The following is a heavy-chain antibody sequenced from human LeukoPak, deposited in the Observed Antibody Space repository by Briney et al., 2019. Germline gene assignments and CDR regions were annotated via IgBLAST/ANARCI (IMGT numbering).Heavy chain of an antibody. Sequence: SETLSLTCTVSGGSISSGSYYWSWIRQPAGKGLEWIGRIYTSGSTNYSPSLKSRVTISVDTSKNQLSLKLSSVTAAGTAVYYCARRVIAAAGHYYFDYWGQGTLVTVSS. CDR1: GGSISSGSYY. CDR3: ARRVIAAAGHYYFDY. D-gene: IGHD6-13*01. V-gene: IGHV4-61*02. J-gene: IGHJ4*02. CDR2: IYTSGST.